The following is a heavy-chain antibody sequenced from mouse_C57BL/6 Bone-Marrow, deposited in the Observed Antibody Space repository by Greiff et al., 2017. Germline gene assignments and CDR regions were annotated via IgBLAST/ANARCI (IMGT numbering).Heavy chain of an antibody. Sequence: VQLQQSGAELARPGASVKLSCKASGYTFTGYGISWVKQRTGQGLEWIGEIYPRSGNTYYNEKFKGKATLTADKSSSTAYMELRSLTSEDSAVYFCARGGLPEGFAYWGQGTLVTVSA. J-gene: IGHJ3*01. CDR2: IYPRSGNT. V-gene: IGHV1-81*01. CDR3: ARGGLPEGFAY. D-gene: IGHD3-1*01. CDR1: GYTFTGYG.